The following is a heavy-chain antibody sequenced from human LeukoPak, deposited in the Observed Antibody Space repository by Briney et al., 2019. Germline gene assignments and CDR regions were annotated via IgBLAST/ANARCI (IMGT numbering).Heavy chain of an antibody. Sequence: SETLSLTCAVYGGSFSGYYCSWIRQPPGKGLEWIGEINHSGSTNYNPSLKSRVTISVDTSKNQFSLKLSSVTAADTAVYYCARGKQYSYGFRYYFDYWGQGTLVTVSS. D-gene: IGHD5-18*01. V-gene: IGHV4-34*01. CDR3: ARGKQYSYGFRYYFDY. CDR1: GGSFSGYY. CDR2: INHSGST. J-gene: IGHJ4*02.